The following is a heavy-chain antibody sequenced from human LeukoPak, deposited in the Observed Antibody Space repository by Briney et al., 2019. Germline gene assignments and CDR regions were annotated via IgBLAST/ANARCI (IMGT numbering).Heavy chain of an antibody. D-gene: IGHD1-26*01. CDR3: ARSRVGATGRPLNY. V-gene: IGHV3-48*03. Sequence: PGGSLRLSCAASGVTFSSYDMNWVRQAPGKGLEWVSYISSGNTIYYADSVKGRFAISRDNAKNSLYLQLNCLTAEDTAVYYCARSRVGATGRPLNYWGQGTLVTVSS. J-gene: IGHJ4*02. CDR1: GVTFSSYD. CDR2: ISSGNTI.